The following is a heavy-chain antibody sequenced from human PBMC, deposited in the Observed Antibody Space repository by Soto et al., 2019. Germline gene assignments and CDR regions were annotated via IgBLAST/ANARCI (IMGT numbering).Heavy chain of an antibody. CDR1: GFTFSNYA. J-gene: IGHJ5*02. CDR2: ISDSGNRT. Sequence: PGGSLRLSCAASGFTFSNYAMNWVRQAPGKGLEWVSAISDSGNRTYYADSAKGRFTISRDNSKNTLYLQMNSLRADDTAVYYCAKGYTKTAGNWFDPWGQGTLVTVSS. D-gene: IGHD3-16*02. V-gene: IGHV3-23*01. CDR3: AKGYTKTAGNWFDP.